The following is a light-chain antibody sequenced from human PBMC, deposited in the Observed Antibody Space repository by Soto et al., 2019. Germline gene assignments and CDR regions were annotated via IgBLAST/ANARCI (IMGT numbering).Light chain of an antibody. J-gene: IGLJ2*01. Sequence: QYALTQPASVSGSPGQSITISCTGTSSDVGGYNYVSWYQQHPGKAPKLMIYDVSNRPSGVSNRFSGSKSGNTASLTISGLQAEDEADYYCSSYTISSPHVVFGGGTKVTVL. CDR2: DVS. CDR1: SSDVGGYNY. V-gene: IGLV2-14*01. CDR3: SSYTISSPHVV.